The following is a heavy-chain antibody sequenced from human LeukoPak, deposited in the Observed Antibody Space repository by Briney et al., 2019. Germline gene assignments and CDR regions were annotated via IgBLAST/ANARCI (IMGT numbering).Heavy chain of an antibody. V-gene: IGHV3-53*01. CDR2: IHTSGDT. Sequence: GGSLRLSCAASGLTGSHSYVSWVRQAPGKGLEWVSAIHTSGDTCYADSVKGRFTISRDTSKNTLYLQINSLRVEDMAVYYCIVFGDSNHWGQGTLVTVSS. CDR3: IVFGDSNH. D-gene: IGHD4-17*01. J-gene: IGHJ5*02. CDR1: GLTGSHSY.